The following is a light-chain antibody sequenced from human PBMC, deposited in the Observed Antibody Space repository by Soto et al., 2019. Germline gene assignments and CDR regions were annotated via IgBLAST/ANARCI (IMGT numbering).Light chain of an antibody. CDR3: TSYTSDTTHG. CDR2: EVS. Sequence: QSALTQPASVSGSPGQSITISCTGSSSDVGNYDYVSWYQHHPGKAPKLMIYEVSNRPSGVSNRFSGSKSDNTASLTISGLQTEDESYYYCTSYTSDTTHGFGTGTKLTLL. CDR1: SSDVGNYDY. J-gene: IGLJ1*01. V-gene: IGLV2-14*01.